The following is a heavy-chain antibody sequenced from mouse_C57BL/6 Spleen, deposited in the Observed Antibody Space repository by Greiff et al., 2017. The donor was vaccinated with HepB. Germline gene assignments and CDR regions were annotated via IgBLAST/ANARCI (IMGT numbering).Heavy chain of an antibody. Sequence: DVKLQESGPELVKPGASVKMSCKASGYTFTDYNMHWVKQSHGKSLEWIGYINPNNGGTSYNQKFKGKATLTVNKSSSTAYMELRSLTSEDSAVYYCARDNYSNYKFAYWGQGTLVTVSA. J-gene: IGHJ3*01. D-gene: IGHD2-5*01. CDR1: GYTFTDYN. CDR3: ARDNYSNYKFAY. CDR2: INPNNGGT. V-gene: IGHV1-22*01.